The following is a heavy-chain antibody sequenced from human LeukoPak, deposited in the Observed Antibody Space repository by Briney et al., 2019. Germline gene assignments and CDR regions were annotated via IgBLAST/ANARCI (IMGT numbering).Heavy chain of an antibody. D-gene: IGHD5-12*01. V-gene: IGHV4-59*01. Sequence: PSETLSLTCTASGGSISSYYWSWVRQAPGKGLEWIGCIYYSGSTNYNPSFKSRVTIPVDTSKNQFSLKLSSVPAADTAVYYCVMRHSGYDFNPFDIWDQGTMVTVSS. CDR1: GGSISSYY. J-gene: IGHJ3*02. CDR3: VMRHSGYDFNPFDI. CDR2: IYYSGST.